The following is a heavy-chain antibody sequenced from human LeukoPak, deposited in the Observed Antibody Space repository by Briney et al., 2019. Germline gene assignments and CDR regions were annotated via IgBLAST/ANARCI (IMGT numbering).Heavy chain of an antibody. Sequence: GGSLRLSCAASGFTFSSYAMHWVRQAPGKGLEWVAVISYDGSNKYYADSVKGRFTISRDNSKNTLYLQMNSLRAEDTAVYYCARDFREGPTSRGMDVWGQGTTVTVSS. J-gene: IGHJ6*02. CDR1: GFTFSSYA. CDR3: ARDFREGPTSRGMDV. CDR2: ISYDGSNK. V-gene: IGHV3-30-3*01.